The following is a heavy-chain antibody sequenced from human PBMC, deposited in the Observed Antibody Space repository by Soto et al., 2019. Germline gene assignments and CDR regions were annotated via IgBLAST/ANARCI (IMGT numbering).Heavy chain of an antibody. Sequence: SVKVSCKASGGTFSSYAISWVRPAPGQGLEWMGGIIPIFGTANYAQKFQGRVTITADESTSTAYMELSSLRSEDTAVYFCARDLDSSSWFGGMDVWGQGTTVTVSS. J-gene: IGHJ6*02. D-gene: IGHD6-13*01. V-gene: IGHV1-69*13. CDR1: GGTFSSYA. CDR2: IIPIFGTA. CDR3: ARDLDSSSWFGGMDV.